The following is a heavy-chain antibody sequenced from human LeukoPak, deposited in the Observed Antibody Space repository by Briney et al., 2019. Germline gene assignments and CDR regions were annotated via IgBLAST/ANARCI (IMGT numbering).Heavy chain of an antibody. CDR3: ARLYLRLGELSLSNWFDP. CDR2: IYYSGST. Sequence: SETLSLTRTVSGGSNSSYYWSWIRQPPGKGLEWIGYIYYSGSTNYNPSLKSRVTISVDTSKNQFSLKLSSVTAADTAVYYCARLYLRLGELSLSNWFDPWGQGTLVTVSS. D-gene: IGHD3-16*02. CDR1: GGSNSSYY. V-gene: IGHV4-59*08. J-gene: IGHJ5*02.